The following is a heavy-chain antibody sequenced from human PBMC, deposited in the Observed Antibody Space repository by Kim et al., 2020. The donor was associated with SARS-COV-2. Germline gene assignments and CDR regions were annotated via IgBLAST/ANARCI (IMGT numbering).Heavy chain of an antibody. Sequence: SETLSLTCTVSGGSISSGGYYWSWIRQHPGKGLEWIGYIYYSGSTYYNPSLKSRVTISVDTSKNQFSLKLSSVTAADTAVYYCATYYYDSSGYYYEDYWGQGTLVTVSS. CDR2: IYYSGST. J-gene: IGHJ4*02. V-gene: IGHV4-31*03. D-gene: IGHD3-22*01. CDR3: ATYYYDSSGYYYEDY. CDR1: GGSISSGGYY.